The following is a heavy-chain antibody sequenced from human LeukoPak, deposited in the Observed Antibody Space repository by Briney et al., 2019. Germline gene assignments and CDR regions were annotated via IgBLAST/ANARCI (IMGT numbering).Heavy chain of an antibody. CDR3: ARDEIAAAGTPRFLDY. V-gene: IGHV3-30*03. CDR2: ISNDGSKK. J-gene: IGHJ4*02. Sequence: HPGRSLRLSCAASGFTFSSYGMHWVRQAPGKGLEWVAVISNDGSKKYSADSVKGRFTISRDNSKNTLYLQMNSLRAEDTAVYYCARDEIAAAGTPRFLDYWGQGTLVTVSS. D-gene: IGHD6-13*01. CDR1: GFTFSSYG.